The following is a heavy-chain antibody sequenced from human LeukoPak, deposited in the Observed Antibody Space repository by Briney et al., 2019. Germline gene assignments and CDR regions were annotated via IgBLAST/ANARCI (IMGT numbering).Heavy chain of an antibody. CDR3: ARDRLQLPHFRGAYNWFDP. CDR1: GFTFSSYS. J-gene: IGHJ5*02. D-gene: IGHD3-16*01. Sequence: QSGGSLRLSCAASGFTFSSYSMNWVRQAPGKGLEWVSYISSSSSTIYYADSVKGRFTISRDNAKNSLYLQMNSLRAEDTAVYYCARDRLQLPHFRGAYNWFDPWGQGTLVTVSS. CDR2: ISSSSSTI. V-gene: IGHV3-48*04.